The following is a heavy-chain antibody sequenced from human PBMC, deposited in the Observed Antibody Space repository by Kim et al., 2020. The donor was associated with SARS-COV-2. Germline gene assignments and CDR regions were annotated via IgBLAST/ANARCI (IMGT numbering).Heavy chain of an antibody. CDR3: AKFTVVRGVGGFYGMDV. V-gene: IGHV3-23*01. Sequence: GGSLRLSCAASGFTFSNYPMSWVRQAPGKGLEWVSGISGSGGSTYYVDSVKGRFTISRDNSKNTLYLQMNSLRAEDTAVYYCAKFTVVRGVGGFYGMDVWGQGATVTVSS. CDR1: GFTFSNYP. D-gene: IGHD3-10*01. J-gene: IGHJ6*02. CDR2: ISGSGGST.